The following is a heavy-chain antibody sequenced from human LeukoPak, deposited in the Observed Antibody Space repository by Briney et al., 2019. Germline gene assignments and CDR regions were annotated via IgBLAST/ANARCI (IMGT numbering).Heavy chain of an antibody. CDR1: GFNFNDHD. V-gene: IGHV3-13*01. D-gene: IGHD1-26*01. CDR2: IGNGYDR. CDR3: ARASGATGWRTFDL. Sequence: GGSLRLSCAASGFNFNDHDMHWVRHGTEKGLEWVSKIGNGYDRYYADSVKGRFTISRDNARKYLFLQMDNLRAGDTALYYCARASGATGWRTFDLWGQGTVVVVSS. J-gene: IGHJ3*01.